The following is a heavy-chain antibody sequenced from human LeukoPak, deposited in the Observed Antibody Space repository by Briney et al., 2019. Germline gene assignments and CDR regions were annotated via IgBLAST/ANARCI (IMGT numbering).Heavy chain of an antibody. D-gene: IGHD6-6*01. V-gene: IGHV3-30*02. CDR1: GFTFSSYG. Sequence: GGSLRLSCAASGFTFSSYGMHWVRQAPGKGLEWVAFIRYADSAKGRFTISRDNSKNTLYLQMNSLRAEDTAVYYCAGVSGSPYYYYMDVWGKGTAVTISS. J-gene: IGHJ6*03. CDR2: IR. CDR3: AGVSGSPYYYYMDV.